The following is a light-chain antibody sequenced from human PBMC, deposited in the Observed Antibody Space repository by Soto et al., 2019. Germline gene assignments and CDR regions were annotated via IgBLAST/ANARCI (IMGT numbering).Light chain of an antibody. CDR3: QESYSAPSFT. J-gene: IGKJ3*01. CDR1: QSISRY. CDR2: AAS. V-gene: IGKV1-39*01. Sequence: DIQMTQSPSSLSASIGDRVTITCRASQSISRYLNWYQQKPGRTPKLLIYAASSLQSGVPSRFSCTRSGTDFTLTISSLQPEDFATYYCQESYSAPSFTFGPGTKVDIK.